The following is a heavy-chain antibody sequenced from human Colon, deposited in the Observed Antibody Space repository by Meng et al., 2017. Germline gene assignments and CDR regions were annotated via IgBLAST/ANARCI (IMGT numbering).Heavy chain of an antibody. J-gene: IGHJ4*02. V-gene: IGHV3-21*01. Sequence: GESLKISCAASGFTFSSYSMKWVRQAPGEGLEWVSSISSSSSYIYYADSVKGRFTISRDNAKNSLYLQMNSLRAEDTAVYYCARTLAAAGTGDYWGQGTLVTVSS. CDR3: ARTLAAAGTGDY. CDR1: GFTFSSYS. CDR2: ISSSSSYI. D-gene: IGHD6-13*01.